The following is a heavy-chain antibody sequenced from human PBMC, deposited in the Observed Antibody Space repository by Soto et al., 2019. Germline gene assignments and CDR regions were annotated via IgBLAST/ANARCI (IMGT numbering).Heavy chain of an antibody. CDR2: ISANSGNT. V-gene: IGHV1-18*01. D-gene: IGHD4-17*01. CDR3: ARRPPFSYGDFVTYYFDY. J-gene: IGHJ4*02. CDR1: GYTFINFG. Sequence: QDHLVQSGAEVKKPGASVTVSCNASGYTFINFGISWLRQAPGQGREWMGWISANSGNTNYAEKFQDRVTMTTDTSTTTAYMELRSLRADDTAVYYCARRPPFSYGDFVTYYFDYWGQGTMVTVSS.